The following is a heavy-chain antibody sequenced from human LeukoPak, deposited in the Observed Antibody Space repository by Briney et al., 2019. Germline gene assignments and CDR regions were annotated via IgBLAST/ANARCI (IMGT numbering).Heavy chain of an antibody. V-gene: IGHV1-46*01. CDR3: ARDPDLVAHSYYYMDF. Sequence: ASVKVSCKASGYTFTRYYMHWVRQAPGQGLEWMGIINPSGGSTNYAQKFQGRVTMTRDTSTSTVYMELSSLRSEDTAVYYCARDPDLVAHSYYYMDFWGLGTTVTVSS. CDR1: GYTFTRYY. CDR2: INPSGGST. J-gene: IGHJ6*03. D-gene: IGHD5-12*01.